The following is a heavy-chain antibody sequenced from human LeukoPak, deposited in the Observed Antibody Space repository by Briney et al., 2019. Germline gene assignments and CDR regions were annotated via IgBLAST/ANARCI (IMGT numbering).Heavy chain of an antibody. CDR1: GFTFSDHF. CDR2: ISGSGAT. D-gene: IGHD2-15*01. CDR3: ARDFCSGGSCYYFDY. J-gene: IGHJ4*02. V-gene: IGHV3-69-1*01. Sequence: PGGSLRLSCAASGFTFSDHFVTWIRQAPGKGLEWISYISGSGATYYADSVKGRFTISRDNSKNTLYLQMNSLRAEDTAVYYCARDFCSGGSCYYFDYWGQGTLVTVSS.